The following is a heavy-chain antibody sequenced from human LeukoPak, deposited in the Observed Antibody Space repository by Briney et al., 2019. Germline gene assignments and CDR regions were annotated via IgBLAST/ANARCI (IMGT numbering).Heavy chain of an antibody. V-gene: IGHV1-24*01. CDR2: FDPEDGET. CDR1: GYTLTELS. CDR3: ATETIVATIRGFDY. Sequence: ASVKVSCKVSGYTLTELSMHWVRQAPGKGLEWMGGFDPEDGETIYAQKFQGRVTMTEDTSTDTAYMELSSLRSEDTAVYYCATETIVATIRGFDYWGQGTLVTVSS. J-gene: IGHJ4*02. D-gene: IGHD5-12*01.